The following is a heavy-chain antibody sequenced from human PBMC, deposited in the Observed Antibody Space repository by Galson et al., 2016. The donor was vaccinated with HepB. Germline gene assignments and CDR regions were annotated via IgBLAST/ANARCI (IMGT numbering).Heavy chain of an antibody. V-gene: IGHV3-23*01. CDR2: ISDTGGST. J-gene: IGHJ6*02. CDR1: GFTFSSYV. D-gene: IGHD3-9*01. Sequence: SLRLSCAASGFTFSSYVMSWVRQAPGKGLEWVSSISDTGGSTYYADSVKGRFTISRDNSKNTLYLQMNSLRAEDTAVYYCAEDRENFDLLYLRYYYYGMDVWGQGATVPVSS. CDR3: AEDRENFDLLYLRYYYYGMDV.